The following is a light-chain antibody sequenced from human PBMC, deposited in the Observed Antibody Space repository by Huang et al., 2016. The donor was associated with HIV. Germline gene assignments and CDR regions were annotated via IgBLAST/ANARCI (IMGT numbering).Light chain of an antibody. J-gene: IGKJ3*01. CDR3: QQFDNLTV. CDR2: DVS. V-gene: IGKV1-33*01. Sequence: DIQMTQSPSSLSAFVGDRVTITCQASQDITNYLNWYQRKPGKAPKLLIYDVSNLETGFPSRFRGSGSGTDFTFTISSLQPEDIATYYCQQFDNLTVFGPGTKVDIK. CDR1: QDITNY.